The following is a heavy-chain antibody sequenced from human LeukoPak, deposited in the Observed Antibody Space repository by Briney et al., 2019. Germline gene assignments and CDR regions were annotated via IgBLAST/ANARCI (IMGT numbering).Heavy chain of an antibody. D-gene: IGHD7-27*01. V-gene: IGHV3-30*18. Sequence: PGGSLRLSCAASGFTFSSYGMHWVRQAPGKGLEWVAVISYDGSNKYYADSVKGRFTISRDNSKNTLYLQMNSLRAEDTAVYYCAKELGIGLDAFDIWGQGTMVTVSS. CDR3: AKELGIGLDAFDI. J-gene: IGHJ3*02. CDR2: ISYDGSNK. CDR1: GFTFSSYG.